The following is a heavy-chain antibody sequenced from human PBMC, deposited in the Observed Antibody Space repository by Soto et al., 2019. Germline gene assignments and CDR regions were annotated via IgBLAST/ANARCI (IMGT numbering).Heavy chain of an antibody. Sequence: EVQLVEFGGGLVKPGGSLRLSCAASGFTFSDSDMHWVRQSPGKGLEWVSAITPSPSFISYADSVRGRFTIPRDDANGSVYLQMDSLRVGDTAICYCARLPYGAYPGDFWGQGTLVTVSS. J-gene: IGHJ4*02. CDR2: ITPSPSFI. CDR3: ARLPYGAYPGDF. CDR1: GFTFSDSD. V-gene: IGHV3-21*01. D-gene: IGHD4-17*01.